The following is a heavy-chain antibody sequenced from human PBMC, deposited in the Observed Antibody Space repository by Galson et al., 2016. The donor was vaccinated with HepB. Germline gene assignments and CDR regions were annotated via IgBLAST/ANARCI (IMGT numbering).Heavy chain of an antibody. CDR3: AGCVTFSQCSWFRP. D-gene: IGHD2-21*02. J-gene: IGHJ5*02. CDR2: ITTWDIT. Sequence: SLRLSCAASGFTATDYNMNWLRQVPGRGLEWISTITTWDITHYADSVKGRSTMSRDRDRNSVVLQMTGLRVDDTAVYYCAGCVTFSQCSWFRPWGQGTLVSVSS. V-gene: IGHV3-69-1*01. CDR1: GFTATDYN.